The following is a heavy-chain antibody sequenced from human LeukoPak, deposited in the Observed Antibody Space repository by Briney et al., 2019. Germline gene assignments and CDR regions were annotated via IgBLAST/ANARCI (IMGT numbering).Heavy chain of an antibody. CDR2: LSPDSSST. CDR1: RFTFSSYC. V-gene: IGHV3-74*01. CDR3: TRMSRKAPGIPDL. D-gene: IGHD5-18*01. J-gene: IGHJ5*02. Sequence: PGGSLRLSCAASRFTFSSYCMQWVRQAPGKGLVWVSRLSPDSSSTTSADSVKGRFTISRDNAKNTLYLQIGSLRADDTAVYYCTRMSRKAPGIPDLWGQGTLVTVSS.